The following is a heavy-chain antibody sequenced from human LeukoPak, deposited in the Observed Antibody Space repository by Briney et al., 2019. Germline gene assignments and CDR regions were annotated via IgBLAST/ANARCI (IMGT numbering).Heavy chain of an antibody. CDR2: ISAKGDRT. Sequence: GGSLRLSCAASGFTFSSSAMSWVRQALGKGLEWVSAISAKGDRTHYADSVKGRFTVSRDTSANTLFLQLNSLRAEDTAIYYCAKLLRGVVVPYFDSWGQGTLVTVSS. D-gene: IGHD3-10*01. CDR1: GFTFSSSA. J-gene: IGHJ4*02. V-gene: IGHV3-23*01. CDR3: AKLLRGVVVPYFDS.